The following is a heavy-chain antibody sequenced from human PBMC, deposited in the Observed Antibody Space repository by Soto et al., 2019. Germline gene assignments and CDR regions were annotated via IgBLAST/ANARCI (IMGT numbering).Heavy chain of an antibody. J-gene: IGHJ6*02. CDR1: GGSISSSNW. Sequence: PSETLSLTCAVSGGSISSSNWWSWVRQPPGKGLEWIGEIYHSGSTNYNPSLKSRVTISVDNSNTQFSLKLSSVTAADTAVYYCARDGYGYYDILTGYPDYYYYGMDVWGQGTTVTVSS. D-gene: IGHD3-9*01. CDR3: ARDGYGYYDILTGYPDYYYYGMDV. CDR2: IYHSGST. V-gene: IGHV4-4*02.